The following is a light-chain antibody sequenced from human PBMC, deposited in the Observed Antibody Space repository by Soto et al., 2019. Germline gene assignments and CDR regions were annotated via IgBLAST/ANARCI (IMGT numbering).Light chain of an antibody. V-gene: IGKV3-15*01. CDR3: QQYNNWPPMYT. CDR1: QNVSSN. J-gene: IGKJ2*01. Sequence: EIVMTQSPATLSVSPGERATLSCRASQNVSSNLAWYQQKPGQAPRLLIYGASTRATGIPARFSGSGSGTEFTLTISSLQSEDFAVYYCQQYNNWPPMYTFGQGTKLEIK. CDR2: GAS.